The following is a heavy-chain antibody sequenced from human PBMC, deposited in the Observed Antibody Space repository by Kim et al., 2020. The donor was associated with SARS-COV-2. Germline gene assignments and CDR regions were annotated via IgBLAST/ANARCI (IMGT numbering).Heavy chain of an antibody. Sequence: ASVKVSCKASGYTFTSYYLHWVRQAPGQGLEWMGIINPSGGSTSYAQKFQGRVTMTRDTSTSTVYMELGSLRSGDTAVYYCASDLTVTTQYYYYHNGMDVWGQGTTVTVSS. J-gene: IGHJ6*02. V-gene: IGHV1-46*03. CDR3: ASDLTVTTQYYYYHNGMDV. CDR2: INPSGGST. CDR1: GYTFTSYY. D-gene: IGHD4-17*01.